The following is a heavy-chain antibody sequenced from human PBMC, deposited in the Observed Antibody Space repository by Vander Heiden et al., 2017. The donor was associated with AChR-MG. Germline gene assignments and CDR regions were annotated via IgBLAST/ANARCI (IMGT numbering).Heavy chain of an antibody. CDR3: AIGARPFDY. V-gene: IGHV4-34*01. J-gene: IGHJ4*02. CDR2: INYSGST. Sequence: QVQLPQWVAGLLKPSETLSLTCAVYGGSFSGCYWGWIRQPPGKGLEWIGEINYSGSTNYNPSLKSRVTISVDTSKNQFSLKLSSVTAADTAVYYCAIGARPFDYWSKGTLVTVSS. D-gene: IGHD3-10*01. CDR1: GGSFSGCY.